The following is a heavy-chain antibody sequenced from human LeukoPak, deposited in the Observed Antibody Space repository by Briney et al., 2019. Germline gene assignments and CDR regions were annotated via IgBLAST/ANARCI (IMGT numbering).Heavy chain of an antibody. Sequence: GGSLRLSCAASGFTLSDYSMNWVRQAPGKGLQWISFIDSSSGTIFYAESVKGRFTISRDNAQNSLFLQMNSLRAEDTAVYYCARRVPNQVITDYFDYWGQGTLVTVSS. D-gene: IGHD3-16*01. CDR2: IDSSSGTI. CDR3: ARRVPNQVITDYFDY. CDR1: GFTLSDYS. V-gene: IGHV3-48*04. J-gene: IGHJ4*02.